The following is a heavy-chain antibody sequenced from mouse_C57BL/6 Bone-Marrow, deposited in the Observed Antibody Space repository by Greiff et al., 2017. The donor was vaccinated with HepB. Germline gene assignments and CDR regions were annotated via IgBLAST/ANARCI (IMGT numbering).Heavy chain of an antibody. V-gene: IGHV1-80*01. CDR3: ASGYYGSSYPFAY. CDR1: GYAFSSYW. CDR2: IYPGDGDT. D-gene: IGHD1-1*01. Sequence: QVQLKQSGAELVKPGASVKISCKASGYAFSSYWMNWVKQRPGKGLEWIGQIYPGDGDTNYNGKFKGKATLTADKSSSTAYMQLSSLTSEDSAVYFCASGYYGSSYPFAYWGQGTLVTVSA. J-gene: IGHJ3*01.